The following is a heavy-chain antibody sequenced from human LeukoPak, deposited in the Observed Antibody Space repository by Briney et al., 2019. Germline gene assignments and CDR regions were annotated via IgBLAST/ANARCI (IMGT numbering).Heavy chain of an antibody. Sequence: PGGSLRLSCAASGFTFNNYNMNWVRQAPGKGLEWVAVISYDGSNKYYADSVKGRFTISRDNSKNTLYQMNSLRAEDTAVYYCARERLNSSSWYHWFDPWGQGTLVTVSS. CDR1: GFTFNNYN. CDR3: ARERLNSSSWYHWFDP. J-gene: IGHJ5*02. V-gene: IGHV3-30*03. CDR2: ISYDGSNK. D-gene: IGHD6-13*01.